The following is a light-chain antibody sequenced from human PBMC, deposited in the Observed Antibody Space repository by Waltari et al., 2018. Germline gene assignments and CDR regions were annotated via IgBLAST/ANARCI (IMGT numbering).Light chain of an antibody. J-gene: IGKJ4*01. CDR2: HAS. Sequence: EIVLTQSPATLSLSPGERATLSCRASQSVYTCLAWYQQKPGQAPRLLIYHASNRAAGIPARFRGSGSGTDFTLTISSLEPEDSAVYYCQQRANWPPLTFGGGTKVEI. CDR3: QQRANWPPLT. CDR1: QSVYTC. V-gene: IGKV3-11*01.